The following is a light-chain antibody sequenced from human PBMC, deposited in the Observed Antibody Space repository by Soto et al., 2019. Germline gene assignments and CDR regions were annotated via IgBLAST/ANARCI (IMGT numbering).Light chain of an antibody. CDR2: DVS. V-gene: IGLV2-14*03. Sequence: QSALTQPASVSGSPGQSITISCTGTSSDIGGYNYVSWYQQLPGKVPKLIIYDVSNRPSGVSDRFSGSKSGNAASLTISGLHAEDEADYYSRSYTSTSTLYVFGTGTKLTVL. CDR1: SSDIGGYNY. J-gene: IGLJ1*01. CDR3: RSYTSTSTLYV.